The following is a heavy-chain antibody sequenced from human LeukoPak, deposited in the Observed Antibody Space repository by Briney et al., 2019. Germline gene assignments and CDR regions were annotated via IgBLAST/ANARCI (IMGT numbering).Heavy chain of an antibody. CDR3: AREERGTIFGVVISVNWFDP. CDR1: GGSISSYY. V-gene: IGHV4-4*07. D-gene: IGHD3-3*01. Sequence: PSETLSLTCTVSGGSISSYYWSWIRQPAGKGLEWIGRIYTSGSTNYNPSLKSRVTMSVDTSKNQFSLKLSSVTAADTAVYYCAREERGTIFGVVISVNWFDPWGQGTLVTVSS. J-gene: IGHJ5*02. CDR2: IYTSGST.